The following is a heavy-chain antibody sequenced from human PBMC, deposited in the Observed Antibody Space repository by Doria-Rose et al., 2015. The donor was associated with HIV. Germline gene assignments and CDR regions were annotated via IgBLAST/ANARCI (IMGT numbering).Heavy chain of an antibody. Sequence: SRGLEWLGRTYYRSKWYNDYAVSVGSRITINPDTSKNQFSLQLDSVAPEDTALYYCAREGASGATSWFDPWGQGTLVTVSS. V-gene: IGHV6-1*01. J-gene: IGHJ5*02. D-gene: IGHD1-26*01. CDR3: AREGASGATSWFDP. CDR2: TYYRSKWYN.